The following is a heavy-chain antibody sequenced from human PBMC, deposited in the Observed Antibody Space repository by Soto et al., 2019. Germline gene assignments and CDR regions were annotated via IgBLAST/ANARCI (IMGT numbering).Heavy chain of an antibody. CDR3: AREGYYGSGSYQYYYYGMDV. V-gene: IGHV3-20*04. CDR1: GFTFDDDG. J-gene: IGHJ6*02. Sequence: AGSLRLSCAASGFTFDDDGMSWVRQAPGKGLEWVSGINWNGGSTGYADSVKGRFTISRDNAKNSLYLQMNSLRAEDTALYYCAREGYYGSGSYQYYYYGMDVWGQGTTVTVSS. CDR2: INWNGGST. D-gene: IGHD3-10*01.